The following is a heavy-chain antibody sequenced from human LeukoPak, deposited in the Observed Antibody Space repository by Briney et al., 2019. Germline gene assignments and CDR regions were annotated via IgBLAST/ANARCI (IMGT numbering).Heavy chain of an antibody. CDR3: ASMISSGYYYYWLDP. D-gene: IGHD3-22*01. CDR2: LSYSGST. J-gene: IGHJ5*02. Sequence: SETLSLTCTVSGGSISSSSYYWGWIRQPPGKGLEWIGSLSYSGSTNYNPSLKSRVTISVDTSKNQFSLKLSSVTAADTAVYYCASMISSGYYYYWLDPWGQGTLVTVSS. V-gene: IGHV4-39*07. CDR1: GGSISSSSYY.